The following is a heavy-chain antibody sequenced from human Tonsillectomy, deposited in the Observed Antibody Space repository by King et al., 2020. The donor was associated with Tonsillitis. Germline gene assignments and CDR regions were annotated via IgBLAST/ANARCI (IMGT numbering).Heavy chain of an antibody. D-gene: IGHD3-22*01. CDR3: ARHRTYYYDSSGYYFDY. CDR1: GGSISSSSYY. V-gene: IGHV4-39*01. CDR2: IYYSGST. J-gene: IGHJ4*02. Sequence: QLQESGPGLVKPSETLSLTCTVSGGSISSSSYYWGWIRQPPGKGLEWIGSIYYSGSTYYNPSLKSRVTISVDTSKNQLSLKLSSVTAADTAVYYCARHRTYYYDSSGYYFDYWGQGTLVTVSS.